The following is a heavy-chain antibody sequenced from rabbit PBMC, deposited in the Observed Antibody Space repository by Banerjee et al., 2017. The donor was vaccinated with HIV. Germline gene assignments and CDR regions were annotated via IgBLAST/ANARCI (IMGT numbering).Heavy chain of an antibody. Sequence: QEQLVESGGGLVKPGASLTLTCKASGFSFSNGYDMCWVRQAPGKGLEWIGCIDTGSGYTYYASWAKGRFTISKTSSTTVTLQMTSLTAADTATYFCARDRGTVYVGYGDGMDLWGPGTLVTVS. J-gene: IGHJ4*01. CDR2: IDTGSGYT. CDR1: GFSFSNGYD. CDR3: ARDRGTVYVGYGDGMDL. V-gene: IGHV1S45*01. D-gene: IGHD6-1*01.